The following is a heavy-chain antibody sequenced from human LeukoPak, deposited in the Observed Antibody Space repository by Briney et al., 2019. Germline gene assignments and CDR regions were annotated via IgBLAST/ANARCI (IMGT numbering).Heavy chain of an antibody. CDR2: GNSGST. Sequence: GGSLRLSCAVSGFTLRNYAMSWVRQAPGKGLEWVSGGNSGSTHYADSVKGRFTISRDNSKNTLYLEMNGLRVEDTAVYHCAKVDWGSNCNDGRCPRWGQGTLVTVSS. CDR1: GFTLRNYA. CDR3: AKVDWGSNCNDGRCPR. V-gene: IGHV3-23*01. J-gene: IGHJ4*02. D-gene: IGHD2-15*01.